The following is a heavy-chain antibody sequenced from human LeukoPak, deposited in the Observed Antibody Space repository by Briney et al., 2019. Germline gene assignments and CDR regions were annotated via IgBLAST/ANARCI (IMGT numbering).Heavy chain of an antibody. CDR2: IYYSGST. V-gene: IGHV4-30-4*01. J-gene: IGHJ5*02. D-gene: IGHD2-15*01. CDR1: GGSISSGDYY. CDR3: ASSSGDWFDP. Sequence: SETLSPTCTVSGGSISSGDYYWSWIRQPPGKGLEWIGYIYYSGSTYYNPSLKSRVTISVDTSKNQFSLKLSSVTAADTAVYYCASSSGDWFDPWGQGTLVTVSS.